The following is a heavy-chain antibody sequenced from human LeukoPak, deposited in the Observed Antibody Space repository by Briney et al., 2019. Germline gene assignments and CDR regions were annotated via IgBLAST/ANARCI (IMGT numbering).Heavy chain of an antibody. Sequence: PGGSLRLSCAASGFTLSSYEMNWFRQAPGKGLEWVSYISSSGSTIYYADSVKGRFTISRDNAKNSLYLQMNSLRAEDTAVYYCAKSLIVATIKEGDAFDIRGQGTMVTVSS. V-gene: IGHV3-48*03. CDR3: AKSLIVATIKEGDAFDI. J-gene: IGHJ3*02. D-gene: IGHD5-12*01. CDR1: GFTLSSYE. CDR2: ISSSGSTI.